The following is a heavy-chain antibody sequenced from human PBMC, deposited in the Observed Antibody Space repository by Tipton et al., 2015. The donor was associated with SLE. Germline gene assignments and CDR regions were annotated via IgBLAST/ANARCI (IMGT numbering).Heavy chain of an antibody. CDR2: IYYSGGT. CDR3: ARDWCSSTSCYGYYYMDV. Sequence: TLSLTCTVSGGSISSSSYYWGWIRQPPGKGLEWIGSIYYSGGTYYNPSLKSRVTISVDTSKNQFSLKLSSVTAADTAVYYCARDWCSSTSCYGYYYMDVWGKGTTVTVSS. J-gene: IGHJ6*03. D-gene: IGHD2-2*01. CDR1: GGSISSSSYY. V-gene: IGHV4-39*07.